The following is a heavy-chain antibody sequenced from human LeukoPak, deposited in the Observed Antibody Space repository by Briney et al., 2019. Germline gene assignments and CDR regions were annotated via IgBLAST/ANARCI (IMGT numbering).Heavy chain of an antibody. CDR2: ISSSGNTI. CDR3: ARGGYSYGLSFCAY. V-gene: IGHV3-48*03. CDR1: GFTFSSYE. Sequence: GGSLRLSCATSGFTFSSYEMNWVRQAPGKGLEWVSYISSSGNTIYYPDSVKGRFTISRDNAKNSLYLQMNSLRAEDTAAYYCARGGYSYGLSFCAYWGQGTLVTVSS. J-gene: IGHJ4*02. D-gene: IGHD5-18*01.